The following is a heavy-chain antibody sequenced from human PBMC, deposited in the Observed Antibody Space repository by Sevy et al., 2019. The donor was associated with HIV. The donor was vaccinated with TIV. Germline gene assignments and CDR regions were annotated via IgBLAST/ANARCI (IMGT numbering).Heavy chain of an antibody. CDR2: FDPEDGET. CDR1: GYTLTQLS. CDR3: ATTKDYYESSGYPFDY. D-gene: IGHD3-22*01. V-gene: IGHV1-24*01. Sequence: ASVKVSCKVSGYTLTQLSMNWVRQAPGKGLEWMGSFDPEDGETIYAQKFQGRVTMTEDESTDTAYMDLSSLKSEDTAVYYCATTKDYYESSGYPFDYWGQGTLVTVSS. J-gene: IGHJ4*02.